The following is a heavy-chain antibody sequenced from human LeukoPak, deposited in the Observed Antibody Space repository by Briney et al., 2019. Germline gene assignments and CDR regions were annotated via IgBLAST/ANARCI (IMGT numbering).Heavy chain of an antibody. CDR2: INHSGST. J-gene: IGHJ4*02. D-gene: IGHD3-10*01. Sequence: SETLSLTCAVYGGSFSGYYWSWIRQPPGKGLEWIGEINHSGSTNYNPSLKSRVTISVDTSKNQFSLKLSSVTAADTAVYYCARHGFALFDYFEYWSQGTLVTVAS. CDR3: ARHGFALFDYFEY. V-gene: IGHV4-34*01. CDR1: GGSFSGYY.